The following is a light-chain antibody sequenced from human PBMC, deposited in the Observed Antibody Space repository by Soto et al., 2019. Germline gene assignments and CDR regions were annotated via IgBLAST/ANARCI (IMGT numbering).Light chain of an antibody. Sequence: DIQMTQSPSTLSASVGDRVTITCRASQSISSWLAWYQQKPGKAPKLLIYKASSLESGVPSRFSGSGYGTDFTLTISSLQPDDFATYYCQQYNSYPWTFGQGTKVEIK. CDR1: QSISSW. J-gene: IGKJ1*01. CDR3: QQYNSYPWT. V-gene: IGKV1-5*03. CDR2: KAS.